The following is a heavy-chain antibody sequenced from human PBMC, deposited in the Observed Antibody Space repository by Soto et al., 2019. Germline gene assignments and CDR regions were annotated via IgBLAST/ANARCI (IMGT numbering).Heavy chain of an antibody. CDR2: IYYSGST. V-gene: IGHV4-59*01. CDR1: GGPINGFY. D-gene: IGHD6-6*01. Sequence: SETLSLTCTVSGGPINGFYWSWIRQPPGKGLEWIGYIYYSGSTDYNPSLKGRVTLSVDTSKNPCSLKLRSVTAADTAVYYCARVGGVAARTFDYWGQGTLVTVSS. CDR3: ARVGGVAARTFDY. J-gene: IGHJ4*02.